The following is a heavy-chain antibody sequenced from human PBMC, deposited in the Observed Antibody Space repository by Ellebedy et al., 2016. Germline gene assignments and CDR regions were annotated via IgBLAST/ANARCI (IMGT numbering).Heavy chain of an antibody. D-gene: IGHD6-13*01. Sequence: GESLKISXAASGFTFSSYAMSWVRQAPGKGLEWVSSISGSGGNTYYTDSVEGRFTISRDNSKHTLYLQMNSLRAEDTAIYYCTKGGTATGHILHDYWGQGTQVTVSS. J-gene: IGHJ4*02. CDR3: TKGGTATGHILHDY. CDR1: GFTFSSYA. CDR2: ISGSGGNT. V-gene: IGHV3-23*01.